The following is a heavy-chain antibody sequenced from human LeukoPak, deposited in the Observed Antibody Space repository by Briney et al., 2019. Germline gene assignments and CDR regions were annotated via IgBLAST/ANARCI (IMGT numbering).Heavy chain of an antibody. Sequence: PSETLSLTCAVSGGSISSYYWSWIRQPPGKGLEWIGYIYYRGSTKYNPSLKSRVIISVDTSKNQFSLKLSSVTAADTAVYYCARTPPSIIGTTRNWFDPWGQGPLVTVSS. V-gene: IGHV4-59*01. CDR1: GGSISSYY. D-gene: IGHD1/OR15-1a*01. CDR3: ARTPPSIIGTTRNWFDP. J-gene: IGHJ5*02. CDR2: IYYRGST.